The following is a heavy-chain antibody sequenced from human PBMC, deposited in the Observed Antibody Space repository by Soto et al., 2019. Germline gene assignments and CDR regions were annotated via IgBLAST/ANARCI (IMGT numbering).Heavy chain of an antibody. D-gene: IGHD3-22*01. CDR2: INPSGGST. CDR1: GYTFTSYY. CDR3: ARERYYYDSSGYYYAY. Sequence: GASVKVSGKASGYTFTSYYMHWVRQAPGQGLEWMGIINPSGGSTSYAQKFQGRVTMTRDTSTSTVYMELSSLRSEDTAVYYCARERYYYDSSGYYYAYWGQGTLVTVSS. J-gene: IGHJ4*02. V-gene: IGHV1-46*01.